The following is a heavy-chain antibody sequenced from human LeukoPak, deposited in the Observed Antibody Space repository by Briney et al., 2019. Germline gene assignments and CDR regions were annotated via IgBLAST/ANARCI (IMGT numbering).Heavy chain of an antibody. CDR3: VSFYETY. V-gene: IGHV3-74*01. D-gene: IGHD2-2*01. CDR1: GNYW. Sequence: GTLRLSCAASGNYWMHWVRHAPGKGLVWVSHINGDGSWTTYADSVKGRFTISKDNAKNTVYLRMNNLRAEDTAVYYCVSFYETYWGRGTLVTVSS. CDR2: INGDGSWT. J-gene: IGHJ4*02.